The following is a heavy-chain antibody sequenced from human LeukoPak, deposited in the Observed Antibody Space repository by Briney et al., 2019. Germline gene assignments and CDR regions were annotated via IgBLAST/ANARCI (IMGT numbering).Heavy chain of an antibody. CDR1: GGSISSYY. Sequence: PSETLSLTCTVSGGSISSYYWSWIRQPPGKGLEWIGYIYYSGSTNYNPSLKSQVTISVDTSKNQFSLKLSSVTAADTAVYYCASTVGPTGYVVTWGQGTMVTVSS. D-gene: IGHD3-9*01. CDR2: IYYSGST. V-gene: IGHV4-59*01. CDR3: ASTVGPTGYVVT. J-gene: IGHJ3*01.